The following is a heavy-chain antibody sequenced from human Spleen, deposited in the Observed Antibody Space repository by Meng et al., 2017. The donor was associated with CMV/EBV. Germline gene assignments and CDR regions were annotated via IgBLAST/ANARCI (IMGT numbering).Heavy chain of an antibody. J-gene: IGHJ6*02. CDR3: ARNKGYYYGSGDYYGMDV. V-gene: IGHV3-66*01. CDR2: IRSGGSI. D-gene: IGHD3-10*01. CDR1: GFTFSSFA. Sequence: GGSLRLSCAASGFTFSSFAMNWVRQAPGKGLEWVSVIRSGGSIFYADSVKGRFTASRDGLKNTMYLQMNSLRAEDTAVYYCARNKGYYYGSGDYYGMDVWGQGTTVTVSS.